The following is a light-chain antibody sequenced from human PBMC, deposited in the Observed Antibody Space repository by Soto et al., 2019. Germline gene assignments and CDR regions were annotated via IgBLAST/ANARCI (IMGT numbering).Light chain of an antibody. CDR2: GVF. V-gene: IGKV3-20*01. Sequence: ETVLTQSPDTVSPSPGERATLSCTTSQSVRSNYLAWYQQKPGQAPRLLIYGVFSRATGIPDRFSGSGSGTDFTLTISGLEPEDSAVYYCQHYDGSPRTFGQGTKLEI. J-gene: IGKJ2*01. CDR1: QSVRSNY. CDR3: QHYDGSPRT.